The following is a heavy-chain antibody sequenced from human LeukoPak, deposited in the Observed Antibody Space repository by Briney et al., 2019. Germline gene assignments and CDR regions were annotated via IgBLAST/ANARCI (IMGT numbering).Heavy chain of an antibody. CDR3: ARSRGRGYSDY. V-gene: IGHV4-4*07. CDR1: GGSISGYY. J-gene: IGHJ4*02. D-gene: IGHD6-25*01. CDR2: IYASGSI. Sequence: SETLSLTCTVSGGSISGYYWSWIRQPAGKGLEWIGRIYASGSINYNPSLQRQVTMSLDTSKNQFSLQLSSVTAADTAVYYCARSRGRGYSDYWGQGTLVTVSS.